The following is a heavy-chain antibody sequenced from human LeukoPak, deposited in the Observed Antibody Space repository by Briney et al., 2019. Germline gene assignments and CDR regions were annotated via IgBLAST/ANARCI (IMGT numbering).Heavy chain of an antibody. J-gene: IGHJ4*02. V-gene: IGHV3-30*02. CDR2: IRYDGSDK. CDR1: GFTFSSYG. CDR3: TREASYHY. Sequence: GGSLRLSCAASGFTFSSYGMHWVRQAPGKGLEWVAFIRYDGSDKYYTDSVKGRFTISRDNSKNTLYLQMNSLRAEDTAVYYCTREASYHYWGQGTLVTVSS.